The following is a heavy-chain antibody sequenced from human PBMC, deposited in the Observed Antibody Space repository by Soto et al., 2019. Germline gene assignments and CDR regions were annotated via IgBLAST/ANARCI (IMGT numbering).Heavy chain of an antibody. Sequence: EVQLVESGGGLVQPGGSLRLSCAASGFIFSSYWMHWVRQTPGKGPVWVARIHGDGRSTTYADSVKGRFTISRDNARNTRYLQMASLRAEDTAVYYCARDYMLRGRDSNWFDPWGQGTLVTVSS. D-gene: IGHD3-10*01. V-gene: IGHV3-74*01. CDR1: GFIFSSYW. CDR2: IHGDGRST. J-gene: IGHJ5*02. CDR3: ARDYMLRGRDSNWFDP.